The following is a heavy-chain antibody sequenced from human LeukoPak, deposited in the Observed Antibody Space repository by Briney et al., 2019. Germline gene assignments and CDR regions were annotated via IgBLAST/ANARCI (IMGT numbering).Heavy chain of an antibody. CDR1: GYSISSGYY. D-gene: IGHD3-9*01. CDR3: ARHERLDYDILTGSGFDY. CDR2: IYHSGST. Sequence: SETLSLTCTVSGYSISSGYYWGWIRQPPGKGLEWIGSIYHSGSTYYNPSLKSRVTISVDTSKNQFSLKLSSVTAADTAVYYCARHERLDYDILTGSGFDYWGQGTLVTVSS. V-gene: IGHV4-38-2*02. J-gene: IGHJ4*02.